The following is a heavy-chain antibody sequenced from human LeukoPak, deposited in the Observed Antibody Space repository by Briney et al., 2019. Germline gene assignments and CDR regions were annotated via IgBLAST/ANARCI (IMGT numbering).Heavy chain of an antibody. V-gene: IGHV3-66*01. Sequence: GGSLRLSCAASGFTFRSYVMSWVRQAPGKGLEWVSVIYSGGSTYYADSVKGRFTISRDNSKNTLYLQMNSLRAEDTAVYYCARDSGGWYYFDYWGQGTLVTVSS. J-gene: IGHJ4*02. CDR2: IYSGGST. D-gene: IGHD6-19*01. CDR1: GFTFRSYV. CDR3: ARDSGGWYYFDY.